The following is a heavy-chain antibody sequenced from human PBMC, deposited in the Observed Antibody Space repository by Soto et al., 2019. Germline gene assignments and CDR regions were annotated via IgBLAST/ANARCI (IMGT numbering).Heavy chain of an antibody. CDR2: VSGSGGST. J-gene: IGHJ4*02. CDR1: GFTFSSYA. V-gene: IGHV3-23*01. CDR3: ATPPDYNWNDY. Sequence: EVQLLESGGGLVQPGGSLRLSCAASGFTFSSYAMSWVRQAPGKGLEWISAVSGSGGSTYYADSVKGRFTISRDNSKDTVYLQMNNLRAEDTAVYYCATPPDYNWNDYCGQGTLVTVSS. D-gene: IGHD1-20*01.